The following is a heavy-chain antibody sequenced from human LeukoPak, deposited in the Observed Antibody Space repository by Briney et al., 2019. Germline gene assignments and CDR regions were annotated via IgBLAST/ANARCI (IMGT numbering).Heavy chain of an antibody. CDR3: ARGIDY. CDR2: IYYSGSS. CDR1: VGSISFYY. V-gene: IGHV4-59*01. Sequence: SETLSLTCTVSVGSISFYYWSWIRQPPGKGLEWIGYIYYSGSSNYDPSLKSRVTISVDTSKNHFSLKLTSVTAADTAVYYCARGIDYWGQGTLVTVSS. J-gene: IGHJ4*02.